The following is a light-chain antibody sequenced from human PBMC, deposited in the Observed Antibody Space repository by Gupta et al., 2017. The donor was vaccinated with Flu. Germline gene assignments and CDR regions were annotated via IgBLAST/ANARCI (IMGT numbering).Light chain of an antibody. Sequence: QSALTQPASVSGSPGQSIAISCPGTSSDVGHYNYVSWYQQHPGKAPKLMIYEVRNRPSGVSNRFSGSKSGNTASLSISGLQAEDEADYYCSSYTTSNTWVFGGGTKVTVL. CDR3: SSYTTSNTWV. J-gene: IGLJ3*02. CDR2: EVR. V-gene: IGLV2-14*01. CDR1: SSDVGHYNY.